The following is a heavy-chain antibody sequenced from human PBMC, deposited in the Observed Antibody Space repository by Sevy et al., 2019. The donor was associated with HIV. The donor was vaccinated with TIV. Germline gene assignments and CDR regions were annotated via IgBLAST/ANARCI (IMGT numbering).Heavy chain of an antibody. V-gene: IGHV3-7*01. J-gene: IGHJ6*02. D-gene: IGHD6-19*01. CDR1: GFTFSSYW. Sequence: GGSLRLSCAASGFTFSSYWMSWVRQAPGKGLEWVANIKQDGSEKYYVDSVKGRFTISRDNAKNSSYLQMNSLRAEDTAVYYCARDGGSGWRYYYYYYGMDVWGQWTTVTVSS. CDR2: IKQDGSEK. CDR3: ARDGGSGWRYYYYYYGMDV.